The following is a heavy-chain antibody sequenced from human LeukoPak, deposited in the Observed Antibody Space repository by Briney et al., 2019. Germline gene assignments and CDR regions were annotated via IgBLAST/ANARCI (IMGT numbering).Heavy chain of an antibody. Sequence: GESLKISCKGSGYTFTKYWIGWVRQMPGKGLEWMGIIYPSDSDTTYSPSFQGQVTISADKSISTAYLQWSSLKASDTAMYYCARLYDSSGYFDYWGPGTLVTVSS. D-gene: IGHD3-22*01. CDR3: ARLYDSSGYFDY. CDR2: IYPSDSDT. J-gene: IGHJ4*02. CDR1: GYTFTKYW. V-gene: IGHV5-51*01.